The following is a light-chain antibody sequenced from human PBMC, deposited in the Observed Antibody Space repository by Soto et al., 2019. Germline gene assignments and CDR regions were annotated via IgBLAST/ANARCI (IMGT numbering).Light chain of an antibody. V-gene: IGKV3-20*01. CDR2: GAS. J-gene: IGKJ2*01. CDR1: QSVRNSY. Sequence: EIVLTQSPGTLSLSPGERATLSCRASQSVRNSYLAWYQQKPGQAPRLLIYGASGRATGIPDRFSGSGSGKDFTLTISRLEPEDFAVYYCPQYGSSPYTFGQGTKLEI. CDR3: PQYGSSPYT.